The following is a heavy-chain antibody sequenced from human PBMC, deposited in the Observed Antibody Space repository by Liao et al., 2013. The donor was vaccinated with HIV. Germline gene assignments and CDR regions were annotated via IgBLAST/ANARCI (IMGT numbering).Heavy chain of an antibody. D-gene: IGHD6-13*01. Sequence: QVQLQESGPGLVKPSQTLSLTCTVSGGSMNSGSYYWSWIRQPAGKGLEWIGRIYTSGITNYNPSLKSRVTISVDTSKNQFSLKLSSVTAADTAVYYCARGRSWSRGVYYYYYMDVWGKGTTVTVSS. CDR2: IYTSGIT. CDR3: ARGRSWSRGVYYYYYMDV. CDR1: GGSMNSGSYY. J-gene: IGHJ6*03. V-gene: IGHV4-61*02.